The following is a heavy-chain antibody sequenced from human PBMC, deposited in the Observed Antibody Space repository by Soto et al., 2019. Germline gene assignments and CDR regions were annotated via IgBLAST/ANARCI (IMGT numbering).Heavy chain of an antibody. V-gene: IGHV1-58*02. CDR3: ARDSGRYYDFWSGYYPSHYYYYYMDV. Sequence: SVKVSCKASGFTFTSSAIQWVRQARGQRLEWIGWIVVGSGNIRYAQKFQERVTITRDMSATTAYMELSSVTAADTAVYYCARDSGRYYDFWSGYYPSHYYYYYMDVWGKGTTVTVSS. CDR1: GFTFTSSA. CDR2: IVVGSGNI. J-gene: IGHJ6*03. D-gene: IGHD3-3*01.